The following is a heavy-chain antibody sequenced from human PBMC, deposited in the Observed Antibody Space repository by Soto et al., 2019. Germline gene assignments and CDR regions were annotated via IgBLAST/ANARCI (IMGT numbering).Heavy chain of an antibody. CDR1: GGSISSYY. CDR2: MYNTGST. Sequence: SETLSLTCTVSGGSISSYYWSWIRQPPGKGLEWIGYMYNTGSTIYNPSLKSRVTISVDTSKNQFSLKLNSVTAADTAVYYCAHYYDSSGSFPHFDYWGQGILVTVSS. CDR3: AHYYDSSGSFPHFDY. D-gene: IGHD3-22*01. V-gene: IGHV4-59*01. J-gene: IGHJ4*02.